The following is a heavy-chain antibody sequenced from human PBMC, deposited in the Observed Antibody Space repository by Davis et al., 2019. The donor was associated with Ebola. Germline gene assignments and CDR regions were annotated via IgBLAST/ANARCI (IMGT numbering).Heavy chain of an antibody. Sequence: PGGSLRPSCAASGFTFINYWMHWVRQAPGKGLEWVSRANSDGSTTGYGDSVKGRFTISRDTARNTLYLQMNSLRAEDTAVYYCSREVRGGFSPMDLWGTGTTVTVSS. CDR2: ANSDGSTT. V-gene: IGHV3-74*01. CDR3: SREVRGGFSPMDL. CDR1: GFTFINYW. D-gene: IGHD5-18*01. J-gene: IGHJ6*04.